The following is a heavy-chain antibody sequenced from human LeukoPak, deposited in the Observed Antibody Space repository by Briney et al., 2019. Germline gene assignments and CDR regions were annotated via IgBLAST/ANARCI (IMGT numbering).Heavy chain of an antibody. CDR1: GYTFTSYA. Sequence: ASVKVSCKASGYTFTSYAMHWVRQAPGQRLEWMGWINAGNGNTKYSQKFQGRVTITRDTSASTAYMELSSLRSEDTAVYYCAKSLPSRAVVVTATLDYWGQGTLVTVSS. D-gene: IGHD2-21*02. CDR2: INAGNGNT. CDR3: AKSLPSRAVVVTATLDY. J-gene: IGHJ4*02. V-gene: IGHV1-3*01.